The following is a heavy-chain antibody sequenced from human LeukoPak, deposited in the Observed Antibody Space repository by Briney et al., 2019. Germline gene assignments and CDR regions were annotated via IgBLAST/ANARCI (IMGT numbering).Heavy chain of an antibody. V-gene: IGHV4-59*01. D-gene: IGHD3-22*01. Sequence: SETLSPTCIVSGGSINSYYWTWIRQPPGKGLEWIGHIYSSGNTKYNPSLRSRVTITIDTSKNQFSLKLTSVIAADTAVYYCARGRANYDSTGYYFWGQGILVTVSS. CDR2: IYSSGNT. CDR3: ARGRANYDSTGYYF. CDR1: GGSINSYY. J-gene: IGHJ4*02.